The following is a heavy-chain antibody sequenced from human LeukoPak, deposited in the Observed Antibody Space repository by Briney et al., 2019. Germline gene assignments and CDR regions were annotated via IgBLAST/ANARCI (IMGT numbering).Heavy chain of an antibody. J-gene: IGHJ4*02. CDR3: TTGVDYVWGSYRQDIDY. Sequence: GGSLRLSCAASGFTFSNAWMSWVRQAPGKGLEWVGRIKSKTDGGTTDYAAPVKGRFTISRDDSKNTLYLQMNSLKTEDTAVYYCTTGVDYVWGSYRQDIDYWGQGTLVTVSS. CDR1: GFTFSNAW. D-gene: IGHD3-16*02. V-gene: IGHV3-15*01. CDR2: IKSKTDGGTT.